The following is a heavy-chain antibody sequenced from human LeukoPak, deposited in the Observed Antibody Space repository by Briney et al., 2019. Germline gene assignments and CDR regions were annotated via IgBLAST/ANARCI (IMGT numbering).Heavy chain of an antibody. J-gene: IGHJ4*02. V-gene: IGHV3-48*02. Sequence: GGSLRLSCAASGFTFSSYTMNWVRQAPGKGLEWVSYITSGSGTIYYADSVNGRFTISRDNAKNSLYLQMNSLRDEDTAVYYCARGYSGGRYPFDHWGQGTLVTVSS. CDR2: ITSGSGTI. D-gene: IGHD5-12*01. CDR1: GFTFSSYT. CDR3: ARGYSGGRYPFDH.